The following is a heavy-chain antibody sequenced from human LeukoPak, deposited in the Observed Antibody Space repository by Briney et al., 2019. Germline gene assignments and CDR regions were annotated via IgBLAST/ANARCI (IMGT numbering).Heavy chain of an antibody. CDR1: GFTFSDYD. CDR2: IGTAGDT. V-gene: IGHV3-13*01. J-gene: IGHJ4*02. D-gene: IGHD1-1*01. Sequence: GGSLRLSCAASGFTFSDYDMHWVRQATGKGLEWVSAIGTAGDTYYTGSVKGRFTISRENAKNSLYLQMNSLRAGDTAVYYCARVAKERVGGVYYFDYWGQGTPVTVSS. CDR3: ARVAKERVGGVYYFDY.